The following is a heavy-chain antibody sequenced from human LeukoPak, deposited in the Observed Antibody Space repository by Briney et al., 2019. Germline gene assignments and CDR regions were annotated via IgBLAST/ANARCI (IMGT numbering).Heavy chain of an antibody. CDR3: VTAGDSTPFDY. Sequence: SETLSLTCTVSGGSISSSSYYWGWIRQPPGKGLEWIGSIYYSGSTYYNPSLKGRVTISVDTSKNQFSLKLSSVTAADTAVYYCVTAGDSTPFDYWGQGTLVTVSS. V-gene: IGHV4-39*01. D-gene: IGHD2-21*02. CDR2: IYYSGST. J-gene: IGHJ4*02. CDR1: GGSISSSSYY.